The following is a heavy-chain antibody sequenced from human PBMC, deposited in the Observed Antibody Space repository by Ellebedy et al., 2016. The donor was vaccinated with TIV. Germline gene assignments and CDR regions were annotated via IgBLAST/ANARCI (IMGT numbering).Heavy chain of an antibody. CDR2: IYQDGSQI. V-gene: IGHV3-7*01. CDR3: ARRGSYGDYAVQIDNRLDP. Sequence: GESLKISCAASGFSFRSYWMTWVRQAPGKGLEWVANIYQDGSQIYYLDSVKGRFTVSRDKAKNSLYLQMNSLRAEDTAIYFCARRGSYGDYAVQIDNRLDPWGQGTLVTVSP. J-gene: IGHJ5*02. D-gene: IGHD4-17*01. CDR1: GFSFRSYW.